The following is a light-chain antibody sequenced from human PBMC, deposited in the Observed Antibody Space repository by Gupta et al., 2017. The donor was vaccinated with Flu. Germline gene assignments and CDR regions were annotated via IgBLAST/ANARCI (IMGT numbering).Light chain of an antibody. CDR1: QSLIYSDGYSH. CDR3: KQGTRWPWA. Sequence: DVVMTQSPPSLPVTLGQPASITCRSSQSLIYSDGYSHLHWFQQRPGQSPRRLIYQASHRECGVLDSFSGSGSGTDFTLKISMGEAEDVRVYYCKQGTRWPWAFGQGTKVEVK. J-gene: IGKJ1*01. CDR2: QAS. V-gene: IGKV2-30*01.